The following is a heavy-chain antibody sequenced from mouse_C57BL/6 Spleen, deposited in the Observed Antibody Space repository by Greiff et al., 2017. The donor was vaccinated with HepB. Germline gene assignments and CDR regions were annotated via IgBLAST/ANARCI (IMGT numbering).Heavy chain of an antibody. D-gene: IGHD4-1*01. CDR2: IYPGDGDT. V-gene: IGHV1-80*01. CDR1: GYAFSSYW. CDR3: ARGLTGTRGAWFAY. J-gene: IGHJ3*01. Sequence: VQLQQSGAELVKPGASVKISCKASGYAFSSYWMNWVKQRPGKGLEWIGQIYPGDGDTNYNGKFKGKATLTADKSSSTAYMQLSSLTSEDSAVYFCARGLTGTRGAWFAYWGQGTLVTVSA.